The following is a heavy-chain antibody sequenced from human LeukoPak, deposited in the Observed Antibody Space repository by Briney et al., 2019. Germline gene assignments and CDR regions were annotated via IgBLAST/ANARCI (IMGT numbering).Heavy chain of an antibody. J-gene: IGHJ4*02. CDR2: ISAYNGNT. CDR1: GYTFTSYG. D-gene: IGHD4-17*01. CDR3: ARDWEMNTVTYFDY. V-gene: IGHV1-18*01. Sequence: ASVKVSCKASGYTFTSYGISWVRQAPGQGLEWMGWISAYNGNTNYARKLQGRVTLTIDTSTSTAYMELRSLGSDDTAVYYCARDWEMNTVTYFDYWGQGALVTVSS.